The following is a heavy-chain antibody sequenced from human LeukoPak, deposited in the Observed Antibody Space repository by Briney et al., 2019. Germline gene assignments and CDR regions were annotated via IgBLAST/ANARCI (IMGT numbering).Heavy chain of an antibody. V-gene: IGHV4-30-4*08. D-gene: IGHD3-3*01. J-gene: IGHJ3*02. CDR2: IYYSGST. CDR3: AREGGRTIGTQYAFDI. CDR1: GGSISSGSYY. Sequence: SETLSLTCTVSGGSISSGSYYWDWSRQPPGKGLEWIGYIYYSGSTYYNPSLKSRVTISVDTSKNQFSLKLSSVTAADTAVYYCAREGGRTIGTQYAFDIWGQGTMVTVSS.